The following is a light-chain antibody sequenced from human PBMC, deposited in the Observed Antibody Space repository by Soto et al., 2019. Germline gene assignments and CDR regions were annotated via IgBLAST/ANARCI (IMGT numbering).Light chain of an antibody. CDR3: QQYGSAPRT. CDR2: DAS. V-gene: IGKV3-20*01. J-gene: IGKJ1*01. CDR1: QSVSSDS. Sequence: EIVLTQSPGTLSLSPGERAILSCRARQSVSSDSLAWYRQKPGQAPRLLVYDASSRAPGIPDRFSGSVSGTDFTLTISRREPEDFAVYYCQQYGSAPRTFGQGTKVEIK.